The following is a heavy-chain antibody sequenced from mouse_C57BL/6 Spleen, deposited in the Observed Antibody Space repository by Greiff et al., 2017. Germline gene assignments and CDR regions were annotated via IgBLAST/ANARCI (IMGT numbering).Heavy chain of an antibody. D-gene: IGHD1-1*01. Sequence: QVQLQQSGAELVRPGTSVKMSCKASGYTFTNYWIGWAKQRPGHGLEWIGDIYPGGGYTNYNEKFKGKATLTADKSSSTAYMQFSSLTSEDSAIYYCARKGTTVVAHWYFDVWGTGTTVTVAS. CDR3: ARKGTTVVAHWYFDV. J-gene: IGHJ1*03. CDR2: IYPGGGYT. V-gene: IGHV1-63*01. CDR1: GYTFTNYW.